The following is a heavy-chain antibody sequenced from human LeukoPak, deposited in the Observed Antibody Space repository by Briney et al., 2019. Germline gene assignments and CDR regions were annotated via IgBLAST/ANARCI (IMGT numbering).Heavy chain of an antibody. CDR2: IKQDGSEK. D-gene: IGHD2-15*01. J-gene: IGHJ6*02. CDR3: ARDRYCSGGSCNPASLDV. CDR1: GLTFSSYW. Sequence: PGGSLRLSCAASGLTFSSYWMSWVRQAPGKGLEWVANIKQDGSEKYYVDSVEGRFTISRDNAKNSLYLQMNSLRAEDTAVYYCARDRYCSGGSCNPASLDVWGQGTTVTVSS. V-gene: IGHV3-7*03.